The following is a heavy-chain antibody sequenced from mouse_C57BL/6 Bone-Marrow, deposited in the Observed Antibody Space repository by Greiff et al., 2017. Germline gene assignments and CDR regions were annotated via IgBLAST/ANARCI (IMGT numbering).Heavy chain of an antibody. V-gene: IGHV1-81*01. CDR3: ARCPYDYDGYYAMDY. D-gene: IGHD2-4*01. Sequence: VQVVESGAELARPGASVKLSCKASGYTFTSYGISWVKQRTGQGLEWIGEIYPRSGNTYYNEKFKGKATLTADKSSSTAYMELRSLTSEDSAVYFCARCPYDYDGYYAMDYWGQGTSVTVSS. CDR1: GYTFTSYG. J-gene: IGHJ4*01. CDR2: IYPRSGNT.